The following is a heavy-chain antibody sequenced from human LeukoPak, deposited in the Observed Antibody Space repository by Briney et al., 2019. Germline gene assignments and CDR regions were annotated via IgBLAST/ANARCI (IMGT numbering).Heavy chain of an antibody. V-gene: IGHV1-69*05. CDR1: GGTFNNSA. CDR2: IMPLFGTA. Sequence: SVKVSCKTSGGTFNNSAISWVRQAPGQGLEWLGGIMPLFGTAGYAQKFQGRVTTTKDESTRTVYLELTSLTSDDTAVYYCARDVHGDYGSGWFGPWGQGTLVSVSS. D-gene: IGHD4-17*01. J-gene: IGHJ5*02. CDR3: ARDVHGDYGSGWFGP.